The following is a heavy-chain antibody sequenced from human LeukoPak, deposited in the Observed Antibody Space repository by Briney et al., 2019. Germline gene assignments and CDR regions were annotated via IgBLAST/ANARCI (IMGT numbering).Heavy chain of an antibody. CDR1: GFTFSDYY. V-gene: IGHV3-11*03. Sequence: PGGSLRLSCAASGFTFSDYYMSWIRQAPGKGLEWVSYISSSSYTNYADSVKGRFTISRDNAKNSLYLQMNSLRAEDTAVYYCARRRYSGSYFLADWGQGTLVTVSS. CDR2: ISSSSYT. D-gene: IGHD1-26*01. CDR3: ARRRYSGSYFLAD. J-gene: IGHJ4*02.